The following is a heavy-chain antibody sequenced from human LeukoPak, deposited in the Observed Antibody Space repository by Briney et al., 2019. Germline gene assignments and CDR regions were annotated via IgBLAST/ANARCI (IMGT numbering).Heavy chain of an antibody. CDR1: GFTFSSYA. V-gene: IGHV3-23*01. D-gene: IGHD1-26*01. CDR2: ISGSGGST. J-gene: IGHJ4*02. CDR3: ARDQVRGGSNHCGFDY. Sequence: GGSLRLSCAASGFTFSSYAMSWVRQAPGKGLEWVSAISGSGGSTYYADSVKGRFTISRDNSKNTLYLQMNSLRAEDTAVYYCARDQVRGGSNHCGFDYWGQGSLVTVSS.